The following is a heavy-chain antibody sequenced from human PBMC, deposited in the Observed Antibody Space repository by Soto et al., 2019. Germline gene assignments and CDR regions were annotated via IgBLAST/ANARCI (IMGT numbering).Heavy chain of an antibody. CDR3: ARDRPYYYDSSGSNLFDY. V-gene: IGHV4-59*01. CDR2: IYYSGST. Sequence: PSETLSLTCTFSGFSISSYYWSWIRQPPGKGLEWIGYIYYSGSTNYNPSLKSRVTISVDTSKNQFSLKLSSVTAADTAVYYCARDRPYYYDSSGSNLFDYWGQGTLVTVSS. CDR1: GFSISSYY. D-gene: IGHD3-22*01. J-gene: IGHJ4*02.